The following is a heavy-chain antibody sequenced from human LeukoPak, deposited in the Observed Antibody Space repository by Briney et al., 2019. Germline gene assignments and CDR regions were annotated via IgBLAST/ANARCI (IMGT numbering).Heavy chain of an antibody. CDR3: AKDLITFGGVIVYYFDY. V-gene: IGHV3-23*01. J-gene: IGHJ4*02. CDR2: ISGSGGST. D-gene: IGHD3-16*02. Sequence: GGSLRLSCAASGFTLSSYAMSWVRQAPGKGLEWVSAISGSGGSTFYADSVRGRSTISRDNSKNTLYLQMDSLRAEDTAVYYCAKDLITFGGVIVYYFDYWGQGTLVTVSS. CDR1: GFTLSSYA.